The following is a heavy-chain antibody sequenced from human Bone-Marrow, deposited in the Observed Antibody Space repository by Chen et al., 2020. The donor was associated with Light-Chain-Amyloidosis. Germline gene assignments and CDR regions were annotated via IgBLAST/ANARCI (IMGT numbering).Heavy chain of an antibody. J-gene: IGHJ4*02. CDR3: ARWRDGYNFDY. CDR1: GYNFPNYW. Sequence: EVQLEQSGPEVKKPGESLKISCKGSGYNFPNYWIGWVRQMPGKGLEWMGVIYPDDSDARYSPSFEGQVTISADKSITTAYLQWRSLKASDTAMYYCARWRDGYNFDYWGQGTLVTVSS. D-gene: IGHD5-12*01. CDR2: IYPDDSDA. V-gene: IGHV5-51*01.